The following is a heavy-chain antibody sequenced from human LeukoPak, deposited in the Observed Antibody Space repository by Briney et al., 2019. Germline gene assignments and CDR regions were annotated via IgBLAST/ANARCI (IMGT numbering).Heavy chain of an antibody. Sequence: PGGPLRLSCAASGFTFSSYWMNWARQAPGKGLEWVASIKHNGNVNYYVDSVKGRFTISRDNAKNSLYLQMSNLRAEDTAVYFCARGGGLDVWGQGATVTVSS. D-gene: IGHD3-16*01. CDR3: ARGGGLDV. CDR2: IKHNGNVN. V-gene: IGHV3-7*03. CDR1: GFTFSSYW. J-gene: IGHJ6*02.